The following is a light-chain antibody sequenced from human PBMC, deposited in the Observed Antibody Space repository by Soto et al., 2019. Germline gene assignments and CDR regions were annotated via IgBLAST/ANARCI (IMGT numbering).Light chain of an antibody. CDR1: QSVSYN. J-gene: IGKJ4*01. V-gene: IGKV3-15*01. Sequence: EIVMTQSPATLSVSPGETATLSCRASQSVSYNLAWYQQKPGQGPRLLIYGAFTRATGIPARFSGSGSGTDFTLHISSLQSEDVAVYYCQQYKNWPPLTFGGGTKVEIK. CDR2: GAF. CDR3: QQYKNWPPLT.